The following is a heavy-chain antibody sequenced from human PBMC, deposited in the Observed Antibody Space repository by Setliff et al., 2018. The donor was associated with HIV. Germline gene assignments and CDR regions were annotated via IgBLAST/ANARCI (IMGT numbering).Heavy chain of an antibody. Sequence: ASVKVSCKASGYTFTSYDVNWVRQATGQGLEWMGWMNPSSGNTGYAQKFQGRVTMTRNTSISTAYMELSSLRSEDTAVYYCARGAQWLPLGAYWGQETLVTVSS. D-gene: IGHD6-19*01. J-gene: IGHJ4*02. CDR3: ARGAQWLPLGAY. V-gene: IGHV1-8*02. CDR1: GYTFTSYD. CDR2: MNPSSGNT.